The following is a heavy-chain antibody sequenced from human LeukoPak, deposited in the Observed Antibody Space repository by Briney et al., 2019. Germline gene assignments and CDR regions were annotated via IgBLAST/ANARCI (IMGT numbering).Heavy chain of an antibody. CDR3: AKDLNPGCSSTSCYAFDY. Sequence: GGSLRLSCVASGFTFSSYAVSWVRQAPGKGLAWVSAISGSGGTTYYADSVKGRFTTSRDNSKNTLYLQMNSLRAEDTAVYYCAKDLNPGCSSTSCYAFDYWGQGALVTVSS. J-gene: IGHJ4*02. CDR2: ISGSGGTT. CDR1: GFTFSSYA. V-gene: IGHV3-23*01. D-gene: IGHD2-2*01.